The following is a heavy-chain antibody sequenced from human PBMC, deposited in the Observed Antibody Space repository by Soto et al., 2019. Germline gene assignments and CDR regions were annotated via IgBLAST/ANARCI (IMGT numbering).Heavy chain of an antibody. J-gene: IGHJ5*01. D-gene: IGHD1-26*01. CDR1: GGSISSGGYY. Sequence: QVQLQESGPGLVKPSQTLSLTCSVSGGSISSGGYYWSWIRQHPEKGLEWIGYIYYSGSTNYNPSLKSRVIISVATSSNLFSLDLRSVTAADTAIYYCARHSDSWQWFDYWGQGTLVTVSS. CDR2: IYYSGST. CDR3: ARHSDSWQWFDY. V-gene: IGHV4-31*03.